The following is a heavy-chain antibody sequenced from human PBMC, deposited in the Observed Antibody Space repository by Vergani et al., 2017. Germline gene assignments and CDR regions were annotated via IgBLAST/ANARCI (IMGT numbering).Heavy chain of an antibody. V-gene: IGHV3-33*01. Sequence: QVQLVESGGGVVQPGRSLRLSCAASGFTFSSYGMHWVRQAPGKGLEWVAVIWYDGSNKYYADSVKGRFTISRDNSKNTLYLQMNSLSAEDTAVYYCAREGTTVTTEAFYYYYYMDVWGKGTTVTVSS. CDR1: GFTFSSYG. CDR3: AREGTTVTTEAFYYYYYMDV. J-gene: IGHJ6*03. D-gene: IGHD4-11*01. CDR2: IWYDGSNK.